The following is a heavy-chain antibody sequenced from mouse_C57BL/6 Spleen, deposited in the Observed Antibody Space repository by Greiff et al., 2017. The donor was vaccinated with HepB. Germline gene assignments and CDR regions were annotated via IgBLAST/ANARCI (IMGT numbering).Heavy chain of an antibody. Sequence: EVQRVESEGGLVQPGSSMKLSCTASGFTFSDYYMAWVRQVPEKGLEWVANINYDGSSTYYLDSLKSRFIISRDNAKNILYLQMSSLKSEDTATYYCARDGDSSGHFDYWGQGTTLTVSS. CDR3: ARDGDSSGHFDY. V-gene: IGHV5-16*01. D-gene: IGHD3-2*02. CDR1: GFTFSDYY. J-gene: IGHJ2*01. CDR2: INYDGSST.